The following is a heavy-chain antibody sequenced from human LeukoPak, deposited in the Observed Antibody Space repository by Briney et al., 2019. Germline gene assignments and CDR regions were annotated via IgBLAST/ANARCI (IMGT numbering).Heavy chain of an antibody. CDR2: IYYSGST. Sequence: SETLSLTCAVSGDSISSGDYSWSWIRQPPGKGLEWIGYIYYSGSTYYNPSLKSRVTISVDTSKNQFSLKLSSVTAADTAVYYCARVTEYYYYYMDVWGKGTTVTVSS. CDR3: ARVTEYYYYYMDV. CDR1: GDSISSGDYS. J-gene: IGHJ6*03. V-gene: IGHV4-30-4*07.